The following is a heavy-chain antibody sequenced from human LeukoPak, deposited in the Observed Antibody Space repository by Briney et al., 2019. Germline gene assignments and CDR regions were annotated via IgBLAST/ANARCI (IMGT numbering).Heavy chain of an antibody. CDR1: GGSFSDYF. CDR3: ARGEIAAAEDWFDP. D-gene: IGHD6-13*01. Sequence: SETLSLTCAVYGGSFSDYFWNWIRQHPGKGLEWIGYIYYSGSTYYNPSLKSRVTISVDTSKNQFSLKLSSVTAADTAVYYCARGEIAAAEDWFDPWGQGTLVTVSS. V-gene: IGHV4-31*11. CDR2: IYYSGST. J-gene: IGHJ5*02.